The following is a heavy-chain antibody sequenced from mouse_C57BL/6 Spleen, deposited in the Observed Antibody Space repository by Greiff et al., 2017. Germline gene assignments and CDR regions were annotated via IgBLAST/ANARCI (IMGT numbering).Heavy chain of an antibody. V-gene: IGHV1-80*01. CDR3: ARGPAY. Sequence: QVKLQQSGAELVKPGASVKISCKASGYAFSSSWMNWVKKRPGKGLEGIGQIYPGDGDTNYNGKFKGKDQLTADKSSSTAYMQLSSLTADDSAVYFCARGPAYWGQGTLVTVSA. J-gene: IGHJ3*01. CDR2: IYPGDGDT. CDR1: GYAFSSSW.